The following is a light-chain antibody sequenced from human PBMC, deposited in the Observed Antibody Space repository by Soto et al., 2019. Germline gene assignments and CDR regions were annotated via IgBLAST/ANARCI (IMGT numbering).Light chain of an antibody. J-gene: IGLJ2*01. CDR3: SSYTSSSTVV. CDR1: SSDIGAYNY. V-gene: IGLV2-14*01. Sequence: QSVLTQPASVSGSPGQSITISCIGSSSDIGAYNYVSWYQQHPGKAPKLMMFEVSNRPSGISNRFSGSKSGATASLTISGLQAEDEADYHCSSYTSSSTVVFGGGTKVTVL. CDR2: EVS.